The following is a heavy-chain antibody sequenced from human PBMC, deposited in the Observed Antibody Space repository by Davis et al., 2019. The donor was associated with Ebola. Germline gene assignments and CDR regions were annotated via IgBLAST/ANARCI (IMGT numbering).Heavy chain of an antibody. CDR2: ISYSGGST. CDR3: SSSPGD. D-gene: IGHD6-6*01. Sequence: GESLKISCADSVITFSSYAMDWVRQAPGQGLEWVSTISYSGGSTYYADSVKGRFTISRDNSKNTLFLQMNSLRADDTAVYYCSSSPGDWGQGTLVIVSS. V-gene: IGHV3-23*01. J-gene: IGHJ4*02. CDR1: VITFSSYA.